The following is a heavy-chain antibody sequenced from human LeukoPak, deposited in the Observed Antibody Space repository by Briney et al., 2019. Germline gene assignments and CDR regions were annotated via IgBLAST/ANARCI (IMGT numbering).Heavy chain of an antibody. V-gene: IGHV4-4*07. Sequence: PSETLSLTCTVSGSSISSYYWSWIRQPAGKGLEWIGRIYTSGSTNNNPSLKSRGTMSVDSSKNQFSLKVSSVTAADPAVYYCARVHQNDYGDYGGFDYWGQGTLVTVSS. CDR2: IYTSGST. J-gene: IGHJ4*02. D-gene: IGHD4-17*01. CDR1: GSSISSYY. CDR3: ARVHQNDYGDYGGFDY.